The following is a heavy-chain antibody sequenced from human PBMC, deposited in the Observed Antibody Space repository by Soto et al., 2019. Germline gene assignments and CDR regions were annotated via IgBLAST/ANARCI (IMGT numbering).Heavy chain of an antibody. J-gene: IGHJ5*02. D-gene: IGHD2-2*03. CDR1: GDSISGSRHF. V-gene: IGHV4-39*01. CDR2: IYSSGTT. Sequence: QVQLQQSGPGLGKPSETLSLTCSVSGDSISGSRHFWGWVRQPPGKGLEWIGSIYSSGTTYHNPSLRSRVTISVDASDNQSSLKLSSVTDADTAVYYCASHSPVQWMADNLFDPCCQGTLVTVSS. CDR3: ASHSPVQWMADNLFDP.